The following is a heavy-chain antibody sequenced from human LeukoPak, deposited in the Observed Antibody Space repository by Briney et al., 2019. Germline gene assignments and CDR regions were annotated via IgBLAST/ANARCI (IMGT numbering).Heavy chain of an antibody. D-gene: IGHD1-1*01. V-gene: IGHV1-18*01. J-gene: IGHJ6*02. CDR1: GYTFTSYG. Sequence: GASVKVSCKASGYTFTSYGISWVRQAPGQGLEWMGWISAYNGNTNYAQKLQGRVTMTTDTSTSTAYMELRSLRSDDRAVYYCARELDNWNDPLDYYGMDVWGQGTTVTVSS. CDR3: ARELDNWNDPLDYYGMDV. CDR2: ISAYNGNT.